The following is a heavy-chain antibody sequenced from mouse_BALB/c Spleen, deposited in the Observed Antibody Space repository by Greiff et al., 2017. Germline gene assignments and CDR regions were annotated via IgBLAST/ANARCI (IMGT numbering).Heavy chain of an antibody. CDR1: GYSITSDYA. D-gene: IGHD1-1*01. V-gene: IGHV3-2*02. Sequence: EVKVEESGPGLVKPSQSLSLTCTVTGYSITSDYAWNWIRQFPGNKLEWMGYISYSGSTSYNPSLKSRISITRDTSKNQFFLQLNSVTTEDTATYYCARGGFITTVVEGNFDYWGQGTTLTVSS. CDR3: ARGGFITTVVEGNFDY. J-gene: IGHJ2*01. CDR2: ISYSGST.